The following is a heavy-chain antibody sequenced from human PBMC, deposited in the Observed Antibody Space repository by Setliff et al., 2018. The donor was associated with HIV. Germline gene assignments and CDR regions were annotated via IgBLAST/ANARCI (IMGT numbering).Heavy chain of an antibody. CDR3: ARASKYGVRYYFDY. D-gene: IGHD4-17*01. V-gene: IGHV6-1*01. J-gene: IGHJ4*02. CDR1: GDSVSSDTAA. Sequence: SQTLSLTCAISGDSVSSDTAAWNWIRQSPSRGLEWLGRTYYRSKWYNDYAPSVKSRIGINPDTSKNQFSLQLNSVTPDDTVVYFCARASKYGVRYYFDYWGLGTLVTVSS. CDR2: TYYRSKWYN.